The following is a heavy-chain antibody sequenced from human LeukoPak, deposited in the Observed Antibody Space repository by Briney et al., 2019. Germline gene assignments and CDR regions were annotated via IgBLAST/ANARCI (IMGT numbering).Heavy chain of an antibody. CDR1: GFTFSSYA. CDR2: ISYDGVHN. D-gene: IGHD5-12*01. J-gene: IGHJ4*02. CDR3: ARGRNVVATSGYFDY. V-gene: IGHV3-30-3*01. Sequence: GGSLRLSCAASGFTFSSYAMHWVRQAPGKGLEWVATISYDGVHNYYADSVKGRFTISRDNSKNTLYLQMNSLRAEDTAVYYCARGRNVVATSGYFDYWGQGTLVTVSS.